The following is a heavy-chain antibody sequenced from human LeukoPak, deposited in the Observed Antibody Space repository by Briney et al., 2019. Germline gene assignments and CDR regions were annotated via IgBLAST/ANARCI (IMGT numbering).Heavy chain of an antibody. CDR2: ISSSSSYI. Sequence: GGSLRLSCAASGFTFSRYSMNWVRQAPGKGLEWVSSISSSSSYIYYADSVKGRFTISRDNAKNSLYLQMNSLRAEDTAVYYCARDVGATRFRYWGQGTLVTVSS. D-gene: IGHD1-26*01. CDR3: ARDVGATRFRY. V-gene: IGHV3-21*01. J-gene: IGHJ4*02. CDR1: GFTFSRYS.